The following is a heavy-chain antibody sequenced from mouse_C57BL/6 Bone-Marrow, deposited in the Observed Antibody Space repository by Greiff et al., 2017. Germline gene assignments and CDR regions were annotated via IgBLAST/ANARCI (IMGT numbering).Heavy chain of an antibody. V-gene: IGHV14-2*01. CDR2: IDPEDGET. Sequence: EVQLQQSGAELVKPGASVKLSCTASGFNIKDYYMHWVKQRTEQGLEWIGRIDPEDGETKYAPKFPGKATITADTSSNTAYLQLSSLTSEDTAVYYCARGLLWLRPYAMDYWGQGTSVTVSS. D-gene: IGHD2-2*01. J-gene: IGHJ4*01. CDR1: GFNIKDYY. CDR3: ARGLLWLRPYAMDY.